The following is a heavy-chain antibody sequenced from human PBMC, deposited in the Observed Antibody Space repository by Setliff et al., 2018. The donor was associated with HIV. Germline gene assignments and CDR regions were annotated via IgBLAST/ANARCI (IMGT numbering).Heavy chain of an antibody. CDR1: GYTFGDYG. V-gene: IGHV1-18*01. D-gene: IGHD3-22*01. Sequence: GASVKVSCKASGYTFGDYGISWVRQAPGQGLEWMGWISAYNGKTNSAQKVQGRVTMTTDTSTSTAYMELRSLRSDDTAVYYCARHASTWYYESSGPPFDYWGQGTLVTVSS. CDR2: ISAYNGKT. CDR3: ARHASTWYYESSGPPFDY. J-gene: IGHJ4*02.